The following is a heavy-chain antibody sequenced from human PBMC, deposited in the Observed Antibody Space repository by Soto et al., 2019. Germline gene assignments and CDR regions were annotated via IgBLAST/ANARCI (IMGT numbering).Heavy chain of an antibody. Sequence: EVQLLESGGGLVQPGGSLRLSCAASGFTFSSYDMSWVRQAPGKGLEWVSAISGSGGSTYYADSVKGRFTISRDNSKNTLYLQMNSLRAEDTAVYYCARLMTTVTTQDYCGQGTLVTVSS. CDR2: ISGSGGST. CDR1: GFTFSSYD. J-gene: IGHJ4*02. V-gene: IGHV3-23*01. CDR3: ARLMTTVTTQDY. D-gene: IGHD4-17*01.